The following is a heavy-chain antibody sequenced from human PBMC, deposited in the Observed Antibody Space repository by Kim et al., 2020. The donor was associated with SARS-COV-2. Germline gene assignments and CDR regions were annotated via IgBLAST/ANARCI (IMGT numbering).Heavy chain of an antibody. V-gene: IGHV3-23*01. CDR1: GFTFSSYA. D-gene: IGHD3-9*01. CDR3: ATTYYDILTGYYPYYDY. Sequence: GGSLRLSCAASGFTFSSYAMSWVRQAPGKGLEWVSAISGSGGSTYYADSVKGRFTISRDNSKNTLYLQMNSLRAEDTAVYYCATTYYDILTGYYPYYDYWGQGTLVTVSS. J-gene: IGHJ4*02. CDR2: ISGSGGST.